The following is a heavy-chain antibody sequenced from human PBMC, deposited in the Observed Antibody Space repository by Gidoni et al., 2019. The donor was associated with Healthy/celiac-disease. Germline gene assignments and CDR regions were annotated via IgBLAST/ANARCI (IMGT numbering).Heavy chain of an antibody. CDR2: ISDDGSNK. J-gene: IGHJ4*02. D-gene: IGHD3-10*01. CDR3: ARDSSYYGSGSYYNV. CDR1: GFTFSSYA. V-gene: IGHV3-30-3*01. Sequence: QVQLVESGGGVVQPGRSLRLSCAASGFTFSSYAMHWVRQAPGKGLEWVAVISDDGSNKYYADSVKGRFTISIDNSKNTLYLQMNSLRAEDTAVYYCARDSSYYGSGSYYNVWGQGTLVTVSS.